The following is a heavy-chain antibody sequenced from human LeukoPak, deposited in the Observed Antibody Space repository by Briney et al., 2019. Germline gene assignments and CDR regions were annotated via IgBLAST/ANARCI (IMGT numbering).Heavy chain of an antibody. V-gene: IGHV3-13*01. J-gene: IGHJ4*02. CDR2: IGTAGEI. CDR1: GFTFSSYD. Sequence: PGGSLRLSCAASGFTFSSYDIHWVRQATGKGLEWVSGIGTAGEIYYPGSVKGRFTISRDNAKNSLYLQMNSLRAEDTAVYYCARDFVYCSGGSCYYDYWGQGTLVTVSS. CDR3: ARDFVYCSGGSCYYDY. D-gene: IGHD2-15*01.